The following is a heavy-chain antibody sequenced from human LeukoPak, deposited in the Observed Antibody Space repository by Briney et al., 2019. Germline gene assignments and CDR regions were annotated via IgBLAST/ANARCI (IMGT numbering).Heavy chain of an antibody. CDR1: GFTFSSYG. V-gene: IGHV3-30*03. CDR2: ISYDGSNK. CDR3: YFSGYYYGVAFDI. J-gene: IGHJ3*02. Sequence: GRSLRLSCAASGFTFSSYGMHWVRQAPGKGLEWGAVISYDGSNKYYADSVKGRFTISRDNSKNTLYLQMNSLRAEDTAVYYCYFSGYYYGVAFDIWGQGTMVTVSS. D-gene: IGHD3-22*01.